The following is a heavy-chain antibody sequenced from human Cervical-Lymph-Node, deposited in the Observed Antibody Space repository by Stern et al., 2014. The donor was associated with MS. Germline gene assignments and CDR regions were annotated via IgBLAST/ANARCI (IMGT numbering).Heavy chain of an antibody. CDR3: GASNCYDMPFDF. J-gene: IGHJ4*02. CDR1: GFPFSSYT. D-gene: IGHD3-22*01. CDR2: ISTSRHYI. Sequence: EVQLVESGGGLVKPGGSLRLSCAASGFPFSSYTMTWVRQAPGKGLEWVSSISTSRHYIYYADSVKGRFTISRDNAKDSLYLQMNSLRAEDTAVYYCGASNCYDMPFDFWGQGTLVTVSS. V-gene: IGHV3-21*02.